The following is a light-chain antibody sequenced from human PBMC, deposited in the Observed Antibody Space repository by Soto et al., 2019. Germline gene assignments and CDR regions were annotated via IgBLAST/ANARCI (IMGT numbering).Light chain of an antibody. J-gene: IGKJ3*01. CDR1: QSISSW. CDR3: QKYDRAPFT. CDR2: AAS. V-gene: IGKV1-27*01. Sequence: DIQMTQSPSTLSATAGDRVTITCRASQSISSWLAWYQHKPGKVPKLLIYAASTLQSGVPSRFSGSGSGTDFTLTINSLRPEDIATYYCQKYDRAPFTFGPGTKVDIK.